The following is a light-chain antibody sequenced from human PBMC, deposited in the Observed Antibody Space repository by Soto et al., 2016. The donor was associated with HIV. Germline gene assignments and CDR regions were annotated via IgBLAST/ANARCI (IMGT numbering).Light chain of an antibody. CDR1: NVQNRR. CDR3: QVWDSDTDYVI. Sequence: YVLTQSPSVSVAPGKTAKITCGGQNVQNRRVHWYQQKAGQAPVLVVHDDSERPSGIPDRFSGSKSENTATLTINRVEAGDEADYYCQVWDSDTDYVIFGGGTKVTVL. CDR2: DDS. V-gene: IGLV3-21*03. J-gene: IGLJ2*01.